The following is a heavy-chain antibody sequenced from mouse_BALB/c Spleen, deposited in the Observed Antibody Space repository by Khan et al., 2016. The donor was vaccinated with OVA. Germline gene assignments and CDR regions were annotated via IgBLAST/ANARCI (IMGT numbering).Heavy chain of an antibody. J-gene: IGHJ3*01. CDR1: GFNIKDYY. Sequence: VQLKESGAELVRPGALVKLSCKASGFNIKDYYIHWVKQRPEQGLEWIGWIDLENGNTIYDPKFQGKATITADTSSNTAYLQLSSLTSEDTAVYYCTRDGYSPWFAYWGQGTLVTVSA. CDR2: IDLENGNT. V-gene: IGHV14-1*02. D-gene: IGHD2-3*01. CDR3: TRDGYSPWFAY.